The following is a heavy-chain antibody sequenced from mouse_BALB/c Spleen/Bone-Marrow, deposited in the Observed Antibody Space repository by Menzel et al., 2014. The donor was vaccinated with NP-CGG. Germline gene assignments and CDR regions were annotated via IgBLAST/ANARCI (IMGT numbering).Heavy chain of an antibody. Sequence: VQLKESGPELMKPGASVKISCKASGYSFTSYYIHWVKQNHGKSLEWIGYIDPFNGVTIYNQKFKGKATLTADKSSSTAYMHLSSLTSEDSAVYYCARRVITTGPGFAYWGQGILVTVSA. CDR3: ARRVITTGPGFAY. J-gene: IGHJ3*01. V-gene: IGHV1-28*01. CDR2: IDPFNGVT. CDR1: GYSFTSYY. D-gene: IGHD2-4*01.